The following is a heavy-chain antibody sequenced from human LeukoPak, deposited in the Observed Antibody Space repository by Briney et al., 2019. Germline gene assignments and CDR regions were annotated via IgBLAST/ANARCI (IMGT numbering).Heavy chain of an antibody. CDR2: MYHSGST. D-gene: IGHD3-16*01. J-gene: IGHJ4*02. CDR3: ARDIGARRDNY. Sequence: GSLRLSCAASGFTVSSNYMSWVRQPPGKGLEWIGEMYHSGSTNYNPSLKSRVTISVDKSKNQLSLKLSSVTAADTAVYYCARDIGARRDNYWGQGTLVTVSS. CDR1: GFTVSSNY. V-gene: IGHV4-4*02.